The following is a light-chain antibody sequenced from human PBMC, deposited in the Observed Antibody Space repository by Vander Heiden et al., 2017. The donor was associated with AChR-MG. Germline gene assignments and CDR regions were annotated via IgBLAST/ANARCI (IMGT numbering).Light chain of an antibody. V-gene: IGLV3-9*01. CDR3: QVWDSTTGV. CDR2: RDT. Sequence: SYELTQPLSVSVALGQTARITCGENNVESTDVHWYQQKPGQAPVLVIYRDTNRPSGIPERFSGSKSGNTATLTISRAQVGDEADYYCQVWDSTTGVFGGGTKLTVL. J-gene: IGLJ2*01. CDR1: NVESTD.